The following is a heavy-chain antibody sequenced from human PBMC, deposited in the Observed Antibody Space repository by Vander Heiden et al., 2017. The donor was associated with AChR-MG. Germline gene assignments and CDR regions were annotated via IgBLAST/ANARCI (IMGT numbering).Heavy chain of an antibody. V-gene: IGHV1-8*01. CDR1: GSTVTSYD. Sequence: QVQLVQFGAEAKKPAASVMVSCKASGSTVTSYDINGVGQGTGQGLEWMGWMNPNSGNTGDAQKFQGRGTMTRNTSISTAYRELSSLRAEDTAVYDCARVRSSRNWFDPWGQGTLVTVSS. J-gene: IGHJ5*02. D-gene: IGHD6-13*01. CDR2: MNPNSGNT. CDR3: ARVRSSRNWFDP.